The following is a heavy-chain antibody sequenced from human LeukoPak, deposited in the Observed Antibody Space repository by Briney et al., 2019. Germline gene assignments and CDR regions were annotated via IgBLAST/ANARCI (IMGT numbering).Heavy chain of an antibody. J-gene: IGHJ5*02. D-gene: IGHD5/OR15-5a*01. CDR3: ARDLPFDP. CDR2: IYSGGST. Sequence: GGSLILSCAASGFTFSSYAMSWVRQAPGKGLEWVSVIYSGGSTYYADSVKGRFTISRDNSKNTLYLQMNSLRAEDTAVYYCARDLPFDPWGQGTLVTVSS. V-gene: IGHV3-66*02. CDR1: GFTFSSYA.